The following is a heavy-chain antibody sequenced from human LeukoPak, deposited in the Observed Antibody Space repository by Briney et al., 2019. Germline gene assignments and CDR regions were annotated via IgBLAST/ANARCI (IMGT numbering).Heavy chain of an antibody. D-gene: IGHD5-24*01. CDR1: GFTLSSYA. CDR3: ARTPRGRDGYNSLDFDY. V-gene: IGHV3-69-1*01. CDR2: ISVSGNT. J-gene: IGHJ4*02. Sequence: GGSLRLSCAASGFTLSSYAMSWVRQGPGKGLEWVSAISVSGNTYHADSVKGRFTISRDNAKNSLYLQMNSLRAEDTAVYYCARTPRGRDGYNSLDFDYWGQGTLVTVSS.